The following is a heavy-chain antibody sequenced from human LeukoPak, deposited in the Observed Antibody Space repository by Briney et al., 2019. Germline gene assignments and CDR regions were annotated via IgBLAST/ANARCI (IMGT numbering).Heavy chain of an antibody. D-gene: IGHD3-22*01. J-gene: IGHJ4*02. CDR2: IIPILGIA. CDR3: ARGRDSSGYYNY. Sequence: SVKVSCKASGGTFSSYAISWVRQAPGQGLEWMGRIIPILGIANYAQKFQGRVTITADKSTSTAYMELSSLRSEDTAVYYCARGRDSSGYYNYWGQGTLVTVSS. CDR1: GGTFSSYA. V-gene: IGHV1-69*04.